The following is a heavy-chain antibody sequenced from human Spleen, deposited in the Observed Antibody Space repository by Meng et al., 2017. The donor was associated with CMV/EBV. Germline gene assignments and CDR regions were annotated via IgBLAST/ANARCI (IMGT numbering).Heavy chain of an antibody. CDR2: ISPYIGNT. CDR3: ARGPRFLEWLSSLYYYYYGMDV. Sequence: ASVKVSCKASGYTFNNFGISWVRQAPGQGLEWMGWISPYIGNTNYAQKFQGRVTMTTDTPTRTAYMDLRSLRSEDTAVYYCARGPRFLEWLSSLYYYYYGMDVWGQGTTVTVSS. CDR1: GYTFNNFG. V-gene: IGHV1-18*04. J-gene: IGHJ6*02. D-gene: IGHD3-3*01.